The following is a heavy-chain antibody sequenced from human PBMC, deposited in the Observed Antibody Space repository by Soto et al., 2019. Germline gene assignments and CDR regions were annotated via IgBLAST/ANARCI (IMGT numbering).Heavy chain of an antibody. V-gene: IGHV3-21*01. CDR1: GFTFSSYS. D-gene: IGHD3-16*02. Sequence: LRLSCAASGFTFSSYSMNWVRQAPGKGLEWVSSISSSSSYIYYAGSVKGRFTISRDNAKNSLYLQMNSLRAEDTAVYYCARDGDYVWGSYRWSDAFDIWGQGTMVTVS. CDR2: ISSSSSYI. CDR3: ARDGDYVWGSYRWSDAFDI. J-gene: IGHJ3*02.